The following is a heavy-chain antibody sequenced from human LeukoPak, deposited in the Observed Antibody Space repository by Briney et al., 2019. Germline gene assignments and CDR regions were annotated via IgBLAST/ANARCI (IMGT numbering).Heavy chain of an antibody. D-gene: IGHD5-18*01. CDR3: ARVSPRAMVYYYYYMDV. CDR2: MNPNSGNT. CDR1: GYTFTSYD. Sequence: ASVKVSCKASGYTFTSYDINWVRQATGQGLEWMGWMNPNSGNTGYAQKFQGRVTITRNTSISTAYMELSSLRSEDTAVYYCARVSPRAMVYYYYYMDVWGKGTTVTVSS. J-gene: IGHJ6*03. V-gene: IGHV1-8*03.